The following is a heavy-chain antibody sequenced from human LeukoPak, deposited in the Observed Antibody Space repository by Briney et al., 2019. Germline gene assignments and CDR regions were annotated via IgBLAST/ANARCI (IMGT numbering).Heavy chain of an antibody. D-gene: IGHD3-10*01. J-gene: IGHJ4*02. CDR1: GYTLTGYY. CDR3: ARYYYGSGSPDAYFDY. CDR2: INPNSGGT. V-gene: IGHV1-2*02. Sequence: ASVKVSCEASGYTLTGYYMHWVGQAPGQRLEWMGWINPNSGGTNYAQKFQGRVTMTRDTSISTAYMELSRLRSDDTAVYYCARYYYGSGSPDAYFDYWGQGTLVTVSS.